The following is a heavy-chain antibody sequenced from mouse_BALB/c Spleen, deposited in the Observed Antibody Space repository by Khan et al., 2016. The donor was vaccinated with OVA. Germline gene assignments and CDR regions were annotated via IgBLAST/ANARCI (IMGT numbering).Heavy chain of an antibody. Sequence: EVELVESGGGLVKPGGSLKLSCAASGFTFSSYAMSWVRRTPEKRLEWVATISSGGSYTYYPDSVKGRFTISRDNAKNTLYLQMSSLRSEDTAMYYCASSDGYYGRGAMDYWGQGTSVTVSS. D-gene: IGHD2-3*01. J-gene: IGHJ4*01. V-gene: IGHV5-9-3*01. CDR1: GFTFSSYA. CDR2: ISSGGSYT. CDR3: ASSDGYYGRGAMDY.